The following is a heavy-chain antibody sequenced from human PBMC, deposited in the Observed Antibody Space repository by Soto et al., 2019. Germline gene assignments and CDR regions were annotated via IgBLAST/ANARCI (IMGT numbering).Heavy chain of an antibody. CDR3: ARMDSSALGIDY. CDR2: IYPGDSDT. V-gene: IGHV5-51*01. J-gene: IGHJ4*02. Sequence: GEALKISCKGSGYSFTSNWIGWVRQMPGKGLEGMGIIYPGDSDTRYSPPFQGQVTISAHKSISTAYLQWSRLKASDSAMYYCARMDSSALGIDYWGQGTLVTVSS. CDR1: GYSFTSNW. D-gene: IGHD3-22*01.